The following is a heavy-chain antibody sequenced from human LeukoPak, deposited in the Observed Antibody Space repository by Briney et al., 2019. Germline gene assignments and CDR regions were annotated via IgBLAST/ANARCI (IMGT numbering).Heavy chain of an antibody. D-gene: IGHD4-17*01. CDR3: ARAENDYGDSVIDY. J-gene: IGHJ4*02. CDR1: GYSFTSYW. V-gene: IGHV1-18*04. CDR2: ISAYNGNT. Sequence: GESLKISCKGSGYSFTSYWIGWVRQAPGQGLEWMGWISAYNGNTNYAQKLQGRVTMTTDTSTSTAYMELRSLRSDDTAVYYCARAENDYGDSVIDYWGQGTLVTVSS.